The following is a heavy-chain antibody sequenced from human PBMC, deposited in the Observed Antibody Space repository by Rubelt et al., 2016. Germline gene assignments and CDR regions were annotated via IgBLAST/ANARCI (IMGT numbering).Heavy chain of an antibody. V-gene: IGHV1-18*01. Sequence: QVQLVQSGAEVKKPGASVKVSCKASGYTFSNYGVTWVRQAPGQGLEWMGWVSAYNGNTNNVQKLQGRLTMTTNTSTNTAYSELRSLRSDDTAVYYCARDRWQQPDYWGQGTLVTVSS. J-gene: IGHJ4*02. CDR1: GYTFSNYG. CDR2: VSAYNGNT. D-gene: IGHD6-13*01. CDR3: ARDRWQQPDY.